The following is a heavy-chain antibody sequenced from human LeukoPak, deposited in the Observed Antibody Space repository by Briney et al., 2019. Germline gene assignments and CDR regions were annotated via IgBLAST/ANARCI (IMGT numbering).Heavy chain of an antibody. V-gene: IGHV3-23*01. CDR3: AKNPGVGPAHYLDY. J-gene: IGHJ4*02. CDR2: TGSTGVST. CDR1: GFTFSSYA. Sequence: PGGSLRLSCAASGFTFSSYAMNWVRQAPGKGLEWVSGTGSTGVSTFYADSVKGRFTVSRDNSKNTLSLQMNSLRAEDTAVYYCAKNPGVGPAHYLDYWGQGTLVTVSS. D-gene: IGHD2-2*01.